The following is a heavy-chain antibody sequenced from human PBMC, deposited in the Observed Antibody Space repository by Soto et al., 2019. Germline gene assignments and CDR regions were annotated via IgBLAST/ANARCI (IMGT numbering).Heavy chain of an antibody. D-gene: IGHD3-10*02. CDR2: IYYSGST. CDR3: ASIYVRGVIITLTTIWFDP. J-gene: IGHJ5*02. CDR1: GGSVSSGSYY. Sequence: PSETLSLTCTVSGGSVSSGSYYWSWIRQPPGKGLEWIGYIYYSGSTNYNPSLKSRVTISVDTSKNQFSLKLSSVTAADTAVYYCASIYVRGVIITLTTIWFDPWGQGTLVTVSP. V-gene: IGHV4-61*01.